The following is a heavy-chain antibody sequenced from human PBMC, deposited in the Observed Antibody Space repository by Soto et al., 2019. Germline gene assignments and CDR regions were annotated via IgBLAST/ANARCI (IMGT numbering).Heavy chain of an antibody. V-gene: IGHV1-8*01. CDR2: MNPNSGNT. J-gene: IGHJ4*02. Sequence: QVQLVQSGAEVKKPGASVKVSCKASGYTFTSYDINWVRQATGQGLEWMGWMNPNSGNTGYAQKFQGTVTLTRTTSISTAYMQLSSLRSEDTAMYHCAREVGTRIEYWGQGTLVTVSS. D-gene: IGHD1-26*01. CDR1: GYTFTSYD. CDR3: AREVGTRIEY.